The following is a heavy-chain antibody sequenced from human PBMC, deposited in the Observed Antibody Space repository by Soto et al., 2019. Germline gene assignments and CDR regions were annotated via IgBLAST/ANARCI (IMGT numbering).Heavy chain of an antibody. D-gene: IGHD3-22*01. CDR1: GFTFSSYW. CDR3: ARAADEYYYDSSGKVGY. CDR2: INSDGSST. J-gene: IGHJ4*02. V-gene: IGHV3-74*01. Sequence: GGSLRLSCAASGFTFSSYWMHWVRQAPGKGLVWVSRINSDGSSTSYADSVKGRFTISRDNAKNTLYLQMNSLRAEDTAVYYCARAADEYYYDSSGKVGYWGQGTLVTVS.